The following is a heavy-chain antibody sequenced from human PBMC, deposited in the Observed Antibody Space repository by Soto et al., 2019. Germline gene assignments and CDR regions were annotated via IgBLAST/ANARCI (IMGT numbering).Heavy chain of an antibody. V-gene: IGHV4-59*01. D-gene: IGHD3-16*01. CDR3: ARRYGGNFDY. CDR2: IYYSGST. J-gene: IGHJ4*02. Sequence: PPETLSLTCPVSAPSLSSYYWSWIRHPPRNGLEWIGYIYYSGSTNYNPSLKSRVTISVDTSKNQCSLKLSSVTSADTAVYYCARRYGGNFDYWGQGTLVTVSS. CDR1: APSLSSYY.